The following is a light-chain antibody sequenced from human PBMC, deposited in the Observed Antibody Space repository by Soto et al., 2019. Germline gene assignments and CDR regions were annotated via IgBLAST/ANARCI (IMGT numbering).Light chain of an antibody. CDR3: QQYGRSLPSFT. V-gene: IGKV3-20*01. CDR1: QSVGSNF. J-gene: IGKJ3*01. CDR2: GVS. Sequence: EIVLTQSPGTLSLSPGERATLSCRASQSVGSNFLAWYQQKPGQAPRLLIYGVSSRASGIPDRFSGSGSGTDFTLTINRLEPEDFAVYYCQQYGRSLPSFTFGPGTKVDIK.